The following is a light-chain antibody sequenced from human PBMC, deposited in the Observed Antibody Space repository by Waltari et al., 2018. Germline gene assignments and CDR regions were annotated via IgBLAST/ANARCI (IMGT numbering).Light chain of an antibody. J-gene: IGKJ3*01. CDR2: GPS. V-gene: IGKV3-15*01. Sequence: EIVMTQSPATLSVSPGERATLSCRASQTISSKLAWFQQKTGQAPRLLIYGPSTRATGIPARFSGSGSGKDFTLIISSLQSEDFADYDCQQLNNWPFTFGPGTKVDIK. CDR3: QQLNNWPFT. CDR1: QTISSK.